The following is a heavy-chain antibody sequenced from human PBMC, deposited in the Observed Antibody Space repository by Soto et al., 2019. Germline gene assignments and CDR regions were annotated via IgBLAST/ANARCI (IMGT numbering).Heavy chain of an antibody. CDR1: GYTFTSYD. V-gene: IGHV1-8*01. CDR2: MNPNSGNT. D-gene: IGHD3-3*01. J-gene: IGHJ4*02. Sequence: QVQLVQSGAEVKKPGASVKVSCKASGYTFTSYDINWVRQATGQGLEWMGWMNPNSGNTGYAQKFQVRVTMTRNTSISTAYMELSSLRSEDTAVYYCARGNGRGFLEWFPYDYWGQGTLVTVSS. CDR3: ARGNGRGFLEWFPYDY.